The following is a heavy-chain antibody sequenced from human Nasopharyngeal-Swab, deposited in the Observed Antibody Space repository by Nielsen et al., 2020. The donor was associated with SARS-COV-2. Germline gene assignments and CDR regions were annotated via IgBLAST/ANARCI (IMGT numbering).Heavy chain of an antibody. CDR2: ISGSGAGT. CDR1: GFTFSNYA. V-gene: IGHV3-23*01. Sequence: GESLKISCAASGFTFSNYAMSWVRQAPGKWLECVSAISGSGAGTYYADSVKGRFTISRDNSKNTLYLQMNSLRADDTAVYYCAKQVSGGTYYYHYYMDVWGKGTTVTVSS. J-gene: IGHJ6*03. D-gene: IGHD2-15*01. CDR3: AKQVSGGTYYYHYYMDV.